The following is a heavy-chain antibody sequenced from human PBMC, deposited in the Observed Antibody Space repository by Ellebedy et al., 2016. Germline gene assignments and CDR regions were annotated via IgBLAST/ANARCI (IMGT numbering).Heavy chain of an antibody. J-gene: IGHJ3*02. Sequence: ASVKVSCKVSGYTLTELSMHWVRQAPAKGLEWMGGFDPEDGETIYAQKFQGRVTMTEDTSTDTAYMELSSLRSEDTAVYYCARGGHYYDSSGYLNMAFDIWGQGTMVTVSS. CDR2: FDPEDGET. CDR1: GYTLTELS. V-gene: IGHV1-24*01. CDR3: ARGGHYYDSSGYLNMAFDI. D-gene: IGHD3-22*01.